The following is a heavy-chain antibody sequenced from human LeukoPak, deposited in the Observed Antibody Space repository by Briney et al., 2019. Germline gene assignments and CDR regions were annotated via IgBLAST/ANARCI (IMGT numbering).Heavy chain of an antibody. CDR1: GGSISSYY. J-gene: IGHJ4*02. D-gene: IGHD3-16*02. CDR3: ARLYDYVWGSYLPSRGYFDY. Sequence: PETLSLTCTVSGGSISSYYWSWIRQPPGKGLEWIGYIYYSGSTNYNPSLKSRVTISVDTSKNQFSLKLSSVTAADTAVYYCARLYDYVWGSYLPSRGYFDYWGQGTLVTVSS. V-gene: IGHV4-59*01. CDR2: IYYSGST.